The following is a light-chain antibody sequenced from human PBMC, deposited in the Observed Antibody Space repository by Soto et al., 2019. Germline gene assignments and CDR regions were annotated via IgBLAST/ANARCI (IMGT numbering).Light chain of an antibody. Sequence: QSVLTQPPSVSAAPGQKVTISCYGSSSNIGNNYVSWYQQLPGPAPKLLIYDNNKRPSGIPDRFSGSKSGTSATLGITGRQTGDEADYYCGTWDSSLSAVVFGGGTKLTVL. J-gene: IGLJ2*01. CDR1: SSNIGNNY. CDR3: GTWDSSLSAVV. CDR2: DNN. V-gene: IGLV1-51*01.